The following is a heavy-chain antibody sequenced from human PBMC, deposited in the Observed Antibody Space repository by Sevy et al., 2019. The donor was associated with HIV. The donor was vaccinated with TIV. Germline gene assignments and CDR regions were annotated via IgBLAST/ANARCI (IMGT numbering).Heavy chain of an antibody. CDR2: INPKSGGT. Sequence: ASVKVSCKASGYTFTGYYMHWVRQAPGQGLEWMGRINPKSGGTNYAQKFQGRVTMTRDTSISTAYMELGRLRSDDTGVYYRGRDPLPIAVAGTRRNWVDPWGQGNLVTGSS. CDR3: GRDPLPIAVAGTRRNWVDP. V-gene: IGHV1-2*05. CDR1: GYTFTGYY. J-gene: IGHJ5*02. D-gene: IGHD6-19*01.